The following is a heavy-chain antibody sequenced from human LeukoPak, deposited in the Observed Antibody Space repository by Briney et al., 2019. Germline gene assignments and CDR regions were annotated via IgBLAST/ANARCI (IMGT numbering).Heavy chain of an antibody. D-gene: IGHD3-22*01. J-gene: IGHJ3*02. CDR1: GGSISSHF. CDR2: IDYSGST. Sequence: PSETLSLTCTVSGGSISSHFWSWIRQSPEKGLEWIGHIDYSGSTNSNPSLKSRVTMSVDTPKNQFSLRLSSVTAADTAVYFCARADRSDYYSAPNAFDIWGQGTMVAVSS. V-gene: IGHV4-59*11. CDR3: ARADRSDYYSAPNAFDI.